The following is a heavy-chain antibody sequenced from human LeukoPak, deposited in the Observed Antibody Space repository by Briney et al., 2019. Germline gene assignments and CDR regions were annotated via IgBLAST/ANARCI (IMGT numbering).Heavy chain of an antibody. Sequence: GESLKISCKGSGYSFFSYWIGWVRQMPGKGLEWMGFIYPGESDTRYSPSFQGQVTISADKSISTAYLQWRSLKASDTAMYYCARNRGDNTFDYWGQGILVTVSS. CDR2: IYPGESDT. CDR3: ARNRGDNTFDY. CDR1: GYSFFSYW. J-gene: IGHJ4*02. V-gene: IGHV5-51*01. D-gene: IGHD3-10*01.